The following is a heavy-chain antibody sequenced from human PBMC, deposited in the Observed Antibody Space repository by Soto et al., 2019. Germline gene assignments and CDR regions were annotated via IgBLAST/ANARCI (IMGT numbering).Heavy chain of an antibody. J-gene: IGHJ5*02. D-gene: IGHD2-2*01. CDR3: ARGGYCSSTSCRLVNWFDP. CDR2: IYYSGST. V-gene: IGHV4-59*01. Sequence: SETLSLTCTVSGGSISSYYWSWIRQPPGKGLEWIGYIYYSGSTNYNPSLKSRVTISVDTSKNQFSLKLSSVTAADTAVYYCARGGYCSSTSCRLVNWFDPWGQGTLVTVSS. CDR1: GGSISSYY.